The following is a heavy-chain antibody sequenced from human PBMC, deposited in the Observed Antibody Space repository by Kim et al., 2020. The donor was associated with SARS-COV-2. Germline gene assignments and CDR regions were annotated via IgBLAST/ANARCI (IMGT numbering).Heavy chain of an antibody. CDR2: IIPIFGTA. Sequence: SVKVSCKASGGTFSSYAISWVRQAPGQGLEWMGGIIPIFGTANYAQKFQGRVTITADESTSTAYMELSSLRSEDTAVYYCARVGVKTQKLRLGELSSRGYFDYWGQGTLVTVSS. CDR3: ARVGVKTQKLRLGELSSRGYFDY. V-gene: IGHV1-69*13. J-gene: IGHJ4*02. CDR1: GGTFSSYA. D-gene: IGHD3-16*02.